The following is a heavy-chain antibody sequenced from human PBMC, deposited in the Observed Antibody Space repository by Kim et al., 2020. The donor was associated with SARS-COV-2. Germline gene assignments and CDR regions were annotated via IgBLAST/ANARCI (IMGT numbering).Heavy chain of an antibody. V-gene: IGHV3-23*01. J-gene: IGHJ4*02. CDR2: SGGGGGT. Sequence: GGSLRLSCAASGFTFSNYAMRWVRQAPGKGLEWVSTSGGGGGTYYADSVKGRFTISRDISKNTLYLQMNSLRVEDTAIYYCAKYWYNNGWYIDLWGQGSLVTVSS. D-gene: IGHD6-19*01. CDR3: AKYWYNNGWYIDL. CDR1: GFTFSNYA.